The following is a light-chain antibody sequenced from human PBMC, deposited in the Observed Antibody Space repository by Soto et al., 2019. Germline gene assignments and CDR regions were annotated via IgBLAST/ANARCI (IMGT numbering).Light chain of an antibody. CDR2: GAS. CDR3: QQYSSPPQT. Sequence: EIVLTQSPGTLSLSPGERATLSCRASESVTRNYLAWYQQRPGQAPRLLVFGASTRATGIPDRISGSGSGGDFTFTISRLEPEDFSVYFCQQYSSPPQTFGQGTKVEIK. CDR1: ESVTRNY. V-gene: IGKV3-20*01. J-gene: IGKJ1*01.